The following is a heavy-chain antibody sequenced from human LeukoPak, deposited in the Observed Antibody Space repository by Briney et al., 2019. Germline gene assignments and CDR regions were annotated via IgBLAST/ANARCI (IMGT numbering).Heavy chain of an antibody. D-gene: IGHD3-16*02. J-gene: IGHJ4*02. CDR1: GGSISSYY. CDR3: ARQYYDYVWGSYRKGYYFDY. Sequence: SETLSLTCTVSGGSISSYYWSWIRQPPGKGLEWIGYIYYSGSTNYNPSLKSRVTISVDTSKNQLSLKLSSVTAADTAVYYCARQYYDYVWGSYRKGYYFDYWGQGTLVTVSS. CDR2: IYYSGST. V-gene: IGHV4-59*01.